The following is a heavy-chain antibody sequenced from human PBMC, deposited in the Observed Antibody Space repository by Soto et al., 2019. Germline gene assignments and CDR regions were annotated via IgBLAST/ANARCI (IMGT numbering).Heavy chain of an antibody. CDR1: GGTFSSYT. J-gene: IGHJ4*02. Sequence: SVKVSCKASGGTFSSYTISWVRQAPGQGLEWMGRIIPTLGIANYAQKFQGRVTITADKSTSTAYMELSSLRSEDTAVYYCARERRTMVRGVHLDYWGQGNLVTVSS. CDR3: ARERRTMVRGVHLDY. CDR2: IIPTLGIA. D-gene: IGHD3-10*01. V-gene: IGHV1-69*04.